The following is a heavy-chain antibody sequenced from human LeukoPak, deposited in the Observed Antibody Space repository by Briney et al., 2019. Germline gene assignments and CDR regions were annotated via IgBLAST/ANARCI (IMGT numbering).Heavy chain of an antibody. CDR3: ARARDLPYYGSGSPDY. Sequence: PGGSLRLSCAASGFTFSSYAMHWARQAPGKGLEWVAVISYDGSNKYYADSVKGRFTISRDNSKNTLYLQMNSLRAEDTAVYYCARARDLPYYGSGSPDYWGQGTLVTVSS. CDR2: ISYDGSNK. V-gene: IGHV3-30-3*01. J-gene: IGHJ4*02. D-gene: IGHD3-10*01. CDR1: GFTFSSYA.